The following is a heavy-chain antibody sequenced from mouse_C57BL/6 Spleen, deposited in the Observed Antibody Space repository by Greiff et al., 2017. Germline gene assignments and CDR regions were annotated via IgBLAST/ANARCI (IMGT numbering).Heavy chain of an antibody. CDR3: TDYGSSFFAY. D-gene: IGHD1-1*01. V-gene: IGHV1-15*01. Sequence: VQLQQSGAELVRPGASVTLSSKASGYTFTDFEMHWVKQTPVHGLEWIGAIDPETGGTAYNQKFKGKAILTADKSSSTAYMELRSLTSEDSAVYYCTDYGSSFFAYWGQGTLVTVSA. CDR2: IDPETGGT. CDR1: GYTFTDFE. J-gene: IGHJ3*01.